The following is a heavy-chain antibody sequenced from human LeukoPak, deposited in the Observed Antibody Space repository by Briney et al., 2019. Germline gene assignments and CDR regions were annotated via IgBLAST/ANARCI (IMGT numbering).Heavy chain of an antibody. D-gene: IGHD2-15*01. CDR2: ISAYNGNT. CDR3: ARVECSGGSCYPSMDY. V-gene: IGHV1-18*01. CDR1: GYSFTGQY. J-gene: IGHJ4*02. Sequence: ASVKVSCKASGYSFTGQYMHWVRQAPGQGLEWMGWISAYNGNTNYAQKLQGRVTMTTDTSTSTAYMELRSLRSDDTAVYYCARVECSGGSCYPSMDYWGQGTLVTVSS.